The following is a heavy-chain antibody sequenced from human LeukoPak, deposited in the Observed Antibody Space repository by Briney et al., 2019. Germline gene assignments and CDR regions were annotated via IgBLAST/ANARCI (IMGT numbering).Heavy chain of an antibody. D-gene: IGHD2-2*01. CDR2: INPNSGGT. Sequence: ASVKVSCKASGYTFTGYYMHWVRQAPGQGLEWMGRINPNSGGTNYAQKFQGRVTMTRDTSISTAYMELSRLRSDDTAVYYCARRLTQYDCFDPWGQGILVTVSS. CDR1: GYTFTGYY. V-gene: IGHV1-2*06. CDR3: ARRLTQYDCFDP. J-gene: IGHJ5*02.